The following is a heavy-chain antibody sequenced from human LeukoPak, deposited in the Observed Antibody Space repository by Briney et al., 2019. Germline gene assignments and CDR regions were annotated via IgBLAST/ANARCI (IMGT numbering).Heavy chain of an antibody. V-gene: IGHV5-51*01. Sequence: GESVKISCKISGYKLTNNWIGWVRQMPGKGLEWMGSIYPGDSDTRHSPSFQGQVTISADKSISTAYLRWSSLKASDTAMYYCAIRKWENTGDAFDIWGQGTMVTVSS. D-gene: IGHD1-26*01. CDR2: IYPGDSDT. J-gene: IGHJ3*02. CDR1: GYKLTNNW. CDR3: AIRKWENTGDAFDI.